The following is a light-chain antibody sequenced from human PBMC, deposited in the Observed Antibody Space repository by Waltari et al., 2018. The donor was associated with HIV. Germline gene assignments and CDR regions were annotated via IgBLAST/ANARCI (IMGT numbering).Light chain of an antibody. Sequence: QSALTQPASVSGSPGQSITISCTGTTSDVGGYNYVPWYQQHPGKAPKLIIYDVSNRPSGVSNRFFGSKSGNTASLTISGLQAEDEADYYCSSYTSSSTLIFGGGTKLTVL. CDR2: DVS. CDR3: SSYTSSSTLI. CDR1: TSDVGGYNY. V-gene: IGLV2-14*03. J-gene: IGLJ2*01.